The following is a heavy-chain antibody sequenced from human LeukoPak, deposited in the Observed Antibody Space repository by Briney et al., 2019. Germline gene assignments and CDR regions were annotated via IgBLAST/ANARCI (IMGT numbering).Heavy chain of an antibody. CDR3: TTYYSSSWYPQGYFDY. D-gene: IGHD6-13*01. J-gene: IGHJ4*02. CDR2: IKSKTDGGTT. V-gene: IGHV3-15*01. Sequence: GGSLRLSCAASGFTFSSYWMSWVRQAPGKGMEWVGRIKSKTDGGTTDYAAPVKGRFTISRDDSKNTLYLQMNSLKTEDTAVYYCTTYYSSSWYPQGYFDYWGQGTLVTVSS. CDR1: GFTFSSYW.